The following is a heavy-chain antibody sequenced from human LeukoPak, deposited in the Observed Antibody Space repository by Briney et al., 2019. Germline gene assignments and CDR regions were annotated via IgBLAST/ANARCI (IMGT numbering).Heavy chain of an antibody. CDR3: AKGGGYRYGEPTYFYMDV. V-gene: IGHV3-30*18. CDR1: GFTFSDFG. Sequence: SGGSLRLSCAASGFTFSDFGMHWVRQAPGKGLEWVAVISYDGSRKYYEGSVNGRFTISRDNSKNTLTLQMTSLSIEDTAVYYCAKGGGYRYGEPTYFYMDVWGKGTTVTVSS. CDR2: ISYDGSRK. D-gene: IGHD5-18*01. J-gene: IGHJ6*03.